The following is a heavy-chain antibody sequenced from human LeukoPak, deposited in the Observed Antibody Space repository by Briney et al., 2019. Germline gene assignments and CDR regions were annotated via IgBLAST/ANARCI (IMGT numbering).Heavy chain of an antibody. J-gene: IGHJ5*02. CDR1: GGSFRDYY. Sequence: PSETLSLSCRVNGGSFRDYYWSWIRQPPGKRLEWIGEINYSGITNYNPSFKGQVTMSVVNYNTQFSLGLTSMTAADTALYYCAGQGGHCSGTSCPSGVAYFDPWGLGSLVTVSS. V-gene: IGHV4-34*01. CDR2: INYSGIT. CDR3: AGQGGHCSGTSCPSGVAYFDP. D-gene: IGHD2-15*01.